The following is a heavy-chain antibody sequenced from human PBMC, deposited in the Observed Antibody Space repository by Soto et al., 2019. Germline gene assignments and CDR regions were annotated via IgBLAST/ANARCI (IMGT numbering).Heavy chain of an antibody. CDR3: ATSVEGFSYYYYGMAF. Sequence: PGKGLEWMGGFDPEDGETIYAQKLQGRVTMTEDTSTDTGYMELSSLRSEDTAVYYCATSVEGFSYYYYGMAFWGQGTTVPVSS. J-gene: IGHJ6*02. CDR2: FDPEDGET. V-gene: IGHV1-24*01.